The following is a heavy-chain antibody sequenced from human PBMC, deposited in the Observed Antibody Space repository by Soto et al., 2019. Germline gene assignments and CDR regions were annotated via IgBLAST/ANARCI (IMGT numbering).Heavy chain of an antibody. CDR1: GYSFTSYW. V-gene: IGHV5-51*01. Sequence: PGESLKISCKGSGYSFTSYWIGWVRQMPGKGLEWMGIIYPGDSDTRYSPSFQGQVTISADKSISTVYLQWSSLKASDTAMYYCAREERYYDILSGMFDHWGQGTMVTVSS. CDR3: AREERYYDILSGMFDH. D-gene: IGHD3-9*01. J-gene: IGHJ4*02. CDR2: IYPGDSDT.